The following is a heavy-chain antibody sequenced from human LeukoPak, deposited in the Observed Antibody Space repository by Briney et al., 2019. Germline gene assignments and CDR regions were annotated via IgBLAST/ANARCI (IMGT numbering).Heavy chain of an antibody. Sequence: PGRSLRLSCTASGFTFGDYAMSWVRQAPGKGLEWVGFIRSKAYGGTTEYAASVKGRFTISRDGSKSIAYLQMNSLKTEDTAVYYCSVYVWGSYDFDYWGQGTLVTVSS. CDR3: SVYVWGSYDFDY. CDR2: IRSKAYGGTT. V-gene: IGHV3-49*04. D-gene: IGHD3-16*01. CDR1: GFTFGDYA. J-gene: IGHJ4*02.